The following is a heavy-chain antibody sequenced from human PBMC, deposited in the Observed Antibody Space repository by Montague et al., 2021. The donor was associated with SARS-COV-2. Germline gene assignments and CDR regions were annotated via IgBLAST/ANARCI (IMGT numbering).Heavy chain of an antibody. D-gene: IGHD6-13*01. J-gene: IGHJ4*02. CDR2: IYYSGST. V-gene: IGHV4-59*01. CDR3: ARGIWYAN. CDR1: GGSISPDY. Sequence: SETLSLTCTVSGGSISPDYWNWIRQSPGTGLEWIGDIYYSGSTTYNPSLESRVTVSVDTSKNQYSLRLSSVTAADTAVYYCARGIWYANWGQGILVTVSS.